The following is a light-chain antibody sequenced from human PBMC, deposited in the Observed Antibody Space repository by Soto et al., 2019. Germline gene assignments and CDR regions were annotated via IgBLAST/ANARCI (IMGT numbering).Light chain of an antibody. V-gene: IGLV1-44*01. CDR1: SSNIGSTT. CDR3: ASWDDSLNGFV. Sequence: QSVLTQPPSASGTPGQRVTISCSGSSSNIGSTTVSWYQQLPGAAPKLLIYSNDQWPSGVPDRFSGSKSGTSASLAISGLQSEDEADYYCASWDDSLNGFVFGTGPRSPS. J-gene: IGLJ1*01. CDR2: SND.